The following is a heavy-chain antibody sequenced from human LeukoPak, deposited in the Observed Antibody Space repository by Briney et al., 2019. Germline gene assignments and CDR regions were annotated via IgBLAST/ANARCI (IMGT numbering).Heavy chain of an antibody. D-gene: IGHD4-17*01. CDR2: IKQDGSEK. CDR3: AKGYGDKPFDY. CDR1: GFTFSSYW. V-gene: IGHV3-7*03. J-gene: IGHJ4*02. Sequence: PGGSLRLSCAASGFTFSSYWMSWVRQAPGKGLEWVANIKQDGSEKYYVDSVKGRFTISRDNAKNSLYLQMNSLRAEDTALYYCAKGYGDKPFDYWGQGTLVTVSS.